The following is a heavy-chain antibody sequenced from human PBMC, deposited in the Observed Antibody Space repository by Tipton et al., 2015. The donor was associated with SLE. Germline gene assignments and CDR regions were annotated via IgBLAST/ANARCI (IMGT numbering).Heavy chain of an antibody. J-gene: IGHJ4*02. CDR2: IKQDGSEK. D-gene: IGHD6-19*01. V-gene: IGHV3-7*01. Sequence: SLRLSCAASGFTFSRYGMHWVRQAPGKGLEWVANIKQDGSEKYYVDSVKGRFTISRDNAKNSLYLQMNSLRAEDTAVYYCARDRSSGWAAYWGQGTLVTVSS. CDR1: GFTFSRYG. CDR3: ARDRSSGWAAY.